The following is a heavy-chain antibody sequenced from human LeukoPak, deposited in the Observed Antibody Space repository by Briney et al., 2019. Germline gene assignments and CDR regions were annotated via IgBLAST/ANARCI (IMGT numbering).Heavy chain of an antibody. V-gene: IGHV4-59*01. CDR3: TRNYDSSGYTTFGY. CDR2: IYYSGST. J-gene: IGHJ4*02. CDR1: GGSISTYY. D-gene: IGHD3-22*01. Sequence: PSETLSLTCTVSGGSISTYYWSWIRQPPGKGLEWIGHIYYSGSTNYNPSLKRRVTIAVDTSKNHFSLKLSSVTAADTAVYYCTRNYDSSGYTTFGYWGRGTLVTVSS.